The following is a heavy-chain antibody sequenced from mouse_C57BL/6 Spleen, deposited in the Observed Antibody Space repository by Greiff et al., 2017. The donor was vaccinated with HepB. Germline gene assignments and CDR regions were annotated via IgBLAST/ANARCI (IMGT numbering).Heavy chain of an antibody. V-gene: IGHV1-9*01. D-gene: IGHD1-1*01. J-gene: IGHJ3*01. CDR3: ATFYGGFAY. Sequence: QVQLKQSGAELMKPGASVKLSCKASGYTFTGYWMEWVKQRPGHGLEWIGEILPGSGSTNYNEKFKGKATFTADTSSITAYMQLSSLTAEDSSIYYCATFYGGFAYWGQGTLVTVSA. CDR2: ILPGSGST. CDR1: GYTFTGYW.